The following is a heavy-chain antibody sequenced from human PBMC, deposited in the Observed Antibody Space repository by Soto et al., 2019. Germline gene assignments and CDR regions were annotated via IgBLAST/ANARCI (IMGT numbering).Heavy chain of an antibody. V-gene: IGHV5-51*01. D-gene: IGHD3-22*01. CDR2: IFPSDSDT. CDR3: ARTDKSGYFNWFDT. J-gene: IGHJ5*02. Sequence: PGESLKISCRTSVYKFTSSWIAWVRQKPGKGLEWMGIIFPSDSDTRYSPSFQGQVTISADRSTSTVFLQWASLKASDTAVYFCARTDKSGYFNWFDTWGQGTLVTVSS. CDR1: VYKFTSSW.